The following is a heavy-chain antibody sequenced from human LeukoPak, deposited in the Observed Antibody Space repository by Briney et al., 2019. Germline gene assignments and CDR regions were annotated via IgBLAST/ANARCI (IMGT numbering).Heavy chain of an antibody. J-gene: IGHJ5*02. CDR3: ARTVATVTSSWFDP. CDR2: ISSSGSTI. V-gene: IGHV3-48*04. CDR1: GFTFSSYS. D-gene: IGHD4-17*01. Sequence: GGSLRLSCAASGFTFSSYSMNWVRQAPGKGLEWVSYISSSGSTIYYADSVKGRFTISRDNAKNSLYLQMNSLRAEDTAVYYCARTVATVTSSWFDPWGQGTLVTVSS.